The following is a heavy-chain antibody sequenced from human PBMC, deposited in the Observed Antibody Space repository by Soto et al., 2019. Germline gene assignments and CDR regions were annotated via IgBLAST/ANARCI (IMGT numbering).Heavy chain of an antibody. V-gene: IGHV1-69*13. CDR1: GGTFSSYA. D-gene: IGHD2-8*01. CDR3: ARDHTYCTNGVCYIFDY. J-gene: IGHJ4*02. CDR2: IIPIFGTA. Sequence: SVKVSCKASGGTFSSYAISWVRQAPGQGLEWMGGIIPIFGTANYAQKFQGRVTITADESTSTAYMELSSLRSEDTAVYYCARDHTYCTNGVCYIFDYWGQGTLVTVSS.